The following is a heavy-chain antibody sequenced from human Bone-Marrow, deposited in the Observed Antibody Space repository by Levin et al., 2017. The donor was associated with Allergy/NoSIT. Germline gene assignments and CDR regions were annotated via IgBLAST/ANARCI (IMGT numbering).Heavy chain of an antibody. CDR2: IIPMPGIT. D-gene: IGHD3-22*01. CDR3: ARAFYYDSSGNYRSAFDL. Sequence: ASVKVSCKASGGSFSSYPINWVRQAPGQGLEWMGRIIPMPGITNYTQNFQERVTITADRSTSTAYMELSSLRSEDMAVYYCARAFYYDSSGNYRSAFDLWGQGTRVTVSS. J-gene: IGHJ3*01. CDR1: GGSFSSYP. V-gene: IGHV1-69*04.